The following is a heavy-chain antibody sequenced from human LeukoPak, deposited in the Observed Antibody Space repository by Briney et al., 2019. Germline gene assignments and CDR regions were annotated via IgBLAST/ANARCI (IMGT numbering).Heavy chain of an antibody. CDR3: ARGPLGYCSVTSCQFDY. CDR1: GFTFSNCW. V-gene: IGHV3-7*01. J-gene: IGHJ4*02. Sequence: GGSLRLSCAASGFTFSNCWMSWVRQAPEKGLEWVANIKQDGSEEYYVDSVEGRFTISRVNAENSLFLQMNSLRVEDTAVYYCARGPLGYCSVTSCQFDYWGQGTLVTVSS. D-gene: IGHD2-2*01. CDR2: IKQDGSEE.